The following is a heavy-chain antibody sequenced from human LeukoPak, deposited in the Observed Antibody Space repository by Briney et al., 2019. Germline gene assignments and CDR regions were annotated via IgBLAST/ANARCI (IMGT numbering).Heavy chain of an antibody. J-gene: IGHJ4*02. CDR1: GYTLTELS. V-gene: IGHV1-24*01. CDR3: ATGEVGALSFDY. CDR2: FDPEDGET. Sequence: ASVKVSCKVYGYTLTELSMHWVRQAPGKGLEWMGGFDPEDGETIYAQKFQGRVTMTEDTSTDTAYMELSSLRSEDTAVYYCATGEVGALSFDYWGQGTLVTVSS. D-gene: IGHD1-26*01.